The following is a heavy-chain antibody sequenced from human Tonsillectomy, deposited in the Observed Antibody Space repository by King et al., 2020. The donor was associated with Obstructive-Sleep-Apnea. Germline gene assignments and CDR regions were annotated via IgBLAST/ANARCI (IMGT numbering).Heavy chain of an antibody. CDR1: GGSISSADHY. J-gene: IGHJ4*02. V-gene: IGHV4-30-4*08. D-gene: IGHD4-17*01. CDR3: ARETSGTTSYFDS. CDR2: IYYSGRT. Sequence: QLQESGPGLVKPSQNLSLTCTVSGGSISSADHYWSWIRQPPGKGLEWIGYIYYSGRTYYNPSLKSRVVISVDTSNNQLSLQLSSVTAADTAVYYCARETSGTTSYFDSWGQGTLVTVSS.